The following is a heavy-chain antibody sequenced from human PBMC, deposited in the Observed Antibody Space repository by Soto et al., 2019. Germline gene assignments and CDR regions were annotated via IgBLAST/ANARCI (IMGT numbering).Heavy chain of an antibody. Sequence: GASVKVSCKVSGYTLTELSMHWVRQAPGQGLEWMGVINPSGGSTSYAQNFQGRVTMTRDTSTSTVYMELSSLRSEDTAVYYCVRESTPTRWFDPWGQGTLVTVSS. CDR1: GYTLTELS. CDR2: INPSGGST. V-gene: IGHV1-46*03. CDR3: VRESTPTRWFDP. D-gene: IGHD2-2*01. J-gene: IGHJ5*02.